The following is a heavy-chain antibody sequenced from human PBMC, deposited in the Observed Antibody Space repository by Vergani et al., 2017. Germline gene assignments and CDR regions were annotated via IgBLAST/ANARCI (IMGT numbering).Heavy chain of an antibody. CDR3: ARALGYCSSTSCYNYYYYYMDV. V-gene: IGHV4-30-4*08. J-gene: IGHJ6*03. CDR2: IYYSGST. CDR1: GGSISSGDYY. D-gene: IGHD2-2*02. Sequence: QVQLQESGPGLVKPSQTLSLTCTVSGGSISSGDYYWSWIRQPPGKGLEWIGYIYYSGSTYYNPSLKSRVTISVDTSKNQFSLHLNSVTPADTAVYYCARALGYCSSTSCYNYYYYYMDVWGKGTTVTVSS.